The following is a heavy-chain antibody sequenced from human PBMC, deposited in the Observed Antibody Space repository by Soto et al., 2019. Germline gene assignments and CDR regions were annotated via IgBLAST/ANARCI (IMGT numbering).Heavy chain of an antibody. J-gene: IGHJ6*02. Sequence: QLQLQESGSGLVKPSQTLSLTCAVSGGSISSGGYSWSWIRQPPGKALEWIGYIYHSGSTYYNPALKSRVTISVDRSKNQFSLKLSSVTAADTAVYYCARTRIMITFGGVIVRGGMDVWGQGTTVTVSS. V-gene: IGHV4-30-2*01. D-gene: IGHD3-16*02. CDR2: IYHSGST. CDR3: ARTRIMITFGGVIVRGGMDV. CDR1: GGSISSGGYS.